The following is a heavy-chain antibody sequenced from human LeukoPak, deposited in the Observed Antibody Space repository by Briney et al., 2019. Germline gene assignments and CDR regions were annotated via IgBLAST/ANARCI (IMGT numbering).Heavy chain of an antibody. CDR2: MSSSSSTI. CDR3: ARDNPIVGATITLDY. CDR1: GFTFSSYS. V-gene: IGHV3-48*02. Sequence: PGGSLRLSCAASGFTFSSYSMIWVRQAPGKGLEWISYMSSSSSTIYYADSVKGRFTISRDNAKNSLYLQMNSLRDEGTAVYYCARDNPIVGATITLDYWGQGALVTVSS. D-gene: IGHD1-26*01. J-gene: IGHJ4*02.